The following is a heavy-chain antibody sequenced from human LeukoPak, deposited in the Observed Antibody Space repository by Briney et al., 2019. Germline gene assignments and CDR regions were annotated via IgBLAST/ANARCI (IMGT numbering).Heavy chain of an antibody. CDR2: INLNSGGT. CDR3: AKDAVTVATPYFDF. V-gene: IGHV1-2*02. CDR1: GGTFTSYA. Sequence: ASVKVSCKASGGTFTSYAFSWVRQAPGQGLEWMGWINLNSGGTTYAQNFQGRVTMTRDTSISTAYMELSRLRSDDTAVYFCAKDAVTVATPYFDFWGQGTLVTVSS. J-gene: IGHJ4*02. D-gene: IGHD4-11*01.